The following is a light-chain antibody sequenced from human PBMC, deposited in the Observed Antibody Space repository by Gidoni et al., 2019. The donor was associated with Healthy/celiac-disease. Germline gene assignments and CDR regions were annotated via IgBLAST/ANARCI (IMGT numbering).Light chain of an antibody. CDR3: QQRSNWHQLT. V-gene: IGKV3-11*01. J-gene: IGKJ4*01. Sequence: EIVLTPSPATLSLSPGERATLSCRASQSVSSYLAWYQQKPGQAPRLLIYDASNRATGIPARFSGSGSGTDFTLTISSLEPEDFAVYYCQQRSNWHQLTFGGGTKVEIK. CDR2: DAS. CDR1: QSVSSY.